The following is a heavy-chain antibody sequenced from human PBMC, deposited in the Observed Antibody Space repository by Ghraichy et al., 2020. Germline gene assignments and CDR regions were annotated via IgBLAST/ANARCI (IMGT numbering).Heavy chain of an antibody. CDR3: AKDLGFGELLFYGMDV. J-gene: IGHJ6*02. V-gene: IGHV3-30*18. D-gene: IGHD3-10*01. CDR2: ISYDGSNK. Sequence: LSLTCAASGFPFSSYGMHWVRQAPGKGLEWVAVISYDGSNKYYADSVKGRFTISRDNSKNTLYLQMNSLRAEDTAVYYCAKDLGFGELLFYGMDVWGQGTTVTVSS. CDR1: GFPFSSYG.